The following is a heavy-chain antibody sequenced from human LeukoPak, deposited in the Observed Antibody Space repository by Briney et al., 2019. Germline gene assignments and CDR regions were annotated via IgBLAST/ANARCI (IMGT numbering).Heavy chain of an antibody. V-gene: IGHV3-23*01. CDR1: GFTFRSYG. J-gene: IGHJ4*02. Sequence: GGSLRLSCVASGFTFRSYGMSWVRQAPGKGLEWVSSLSGSGGSTYYADSVKGRFTISRDNSKNTLFLHMNSLRAEDTAVYYCAKALGGYDFDYWGQGTLVTVSS. CDR2: LSGSGGST. CDR3: AKALGGYDFDY. D-gene: IGHD3-16*01.